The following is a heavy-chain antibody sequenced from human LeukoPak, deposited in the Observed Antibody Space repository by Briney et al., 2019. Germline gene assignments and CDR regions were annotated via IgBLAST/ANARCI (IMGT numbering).Heavy chain of an antibody. CDR1: GYTFSSYG. D-gene: IGHD3-3*01. CDR3: ARGDFGVVISGSASNDY. V-gene: IGHV1-18*01. J-gene: IGHJ4*02. Sequence: ASVKVSCKASGYTFSSYGISWVRQAPGQGLEWMGWISAYNGNTNYAQKLQGRVTMTTDTSTSTAYMELRSLRSDDTAVYYCARGDFGVVISGSASNDYWGQGTLVTVSS. CDR2: ISAYNGNT.